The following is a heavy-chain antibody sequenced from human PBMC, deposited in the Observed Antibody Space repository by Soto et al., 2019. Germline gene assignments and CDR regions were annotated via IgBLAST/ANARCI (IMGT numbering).Heavy chain of an antibody. CDR1: GVTFSNYA. CDR2: IDPYETGI. Sequence: PDGSLTLSCTVSGVTFSNYAMNWLRQALGKGLVWVSRIDPYETGISYADSVKGRFTISRDNARKTLYLQMNSLRAEHTAVYYCTSDTFGARDSWGQGPLVTVYS. J-gene: IGHJ4*02. V-gene: IGHV3-74*01. CDR3: TSDTFGARDS. D-gene: IGHD3-16*01.